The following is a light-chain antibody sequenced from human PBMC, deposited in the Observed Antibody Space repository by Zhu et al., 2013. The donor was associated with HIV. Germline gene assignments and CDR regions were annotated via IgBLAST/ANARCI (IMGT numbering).Light chain of an antibody. J-gene: IGLJ2*01. CDR1: SSNIGAGYD. CDR2: ANT. V-gene: IGLV1-40*01. CDR3: TSYTSSTTLI. Sequence: QSVLTQPPSVSGAPGQRVTISCTGSSSNIGAGYDVHWYQQLPGTAPKLLIYANTNRPSGVPDRFSGSKSGTSASLAITGLQAEDEADYYCTSYTSSTTLIFGGGTKVTVL.